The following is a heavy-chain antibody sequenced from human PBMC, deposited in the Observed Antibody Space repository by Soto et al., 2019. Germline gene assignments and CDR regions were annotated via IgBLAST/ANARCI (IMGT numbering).Heavy chain of an antibody. CDR2: IYSGGTT. J-gene: IGHJ5*02. Sequence: EVQLVETGGGLIQPGGSLRLSCEVTGFTVSSNYMSWVSQAPGKGLEWVSVIYSGGTTYSADSVKGRFTISRDDSKNTLYLQMNSLRAEDTAVYYCARAWWSSSRWFDPWGQGTLVTVSS. V-gene: IGHV3-53*02. CDR3: ARAWWSSSRWFDP. D-gene: IGHD6-6*01. CDR1: GFTVSSNY.